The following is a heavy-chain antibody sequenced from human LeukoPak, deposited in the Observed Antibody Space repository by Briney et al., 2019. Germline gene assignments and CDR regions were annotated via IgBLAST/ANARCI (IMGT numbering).Heavy chain of an antibody. D-gene: IGHD6-19*01. V-gene: IGHV3-23*01. CDR3: ARDGIRVSGGGWSNY. J-gene: IGHJ4*02. CDR1: GFTVSSNY. CDR2: ISGSGGST. Sequence: PGGSLRLSCAASGFTVSSNYMSWVRQAPGKGLEWVSGISGSGGSTHYADSVKGRFTISRDNSKNTLFLQMNSLRAEDTAVYYCARDGIRVSGGGWSNYWGQGTLVTVSS.